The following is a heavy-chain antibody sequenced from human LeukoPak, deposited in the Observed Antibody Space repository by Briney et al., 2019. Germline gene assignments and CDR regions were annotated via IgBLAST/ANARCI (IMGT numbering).Heavy chain of an antibody. J-gene: IGHJ4*02. Sequence: GRSLRLSCAASGFTFSNYDMHWVRQAPGKGLEWVAVISYDKSDKYCADSVKGRFTISRDNSENTLFLQMNSLRAEDTAVYYCARVGSAWSYFDYWGQGTLVTVSS. CDR1: GFTFSNYD. V-gene: IGHV3-33*01. CDR3: ARVGSAWSYFDY. CDR2: ISYDKSDK. D-gene: IGHD6-19*01.